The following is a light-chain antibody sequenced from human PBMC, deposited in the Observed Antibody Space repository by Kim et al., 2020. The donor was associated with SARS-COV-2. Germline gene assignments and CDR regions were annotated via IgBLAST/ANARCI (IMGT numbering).Light chain of an antibody. CDR3: QQYNDWPPYT. V-gene: IGKV3-15*01. Sequence: SPGESATLSCRASQSVCNNLAWYQQKRGQAPRLLIYGASTRATDVPARFSGSGSGTQFTLTISSLQSEDFAIYYCQQYNDWPPYTFGPGTKVDIK. CDR2: GAS. CDR1: QSVCNN. J-gene: IGKJ2*01.